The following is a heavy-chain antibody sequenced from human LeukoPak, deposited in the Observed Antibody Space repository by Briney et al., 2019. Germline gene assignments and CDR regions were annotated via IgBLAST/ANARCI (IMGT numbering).Heavy chain of an antibody. CDR2: ISVYNGNT. Sequence: GASVKVSCKASGYTFSSYGFSWVRQAPGQGLEWMGWISVYNGNTNYAQKLQGRVTMTTDTSTSKAYMELRSLRSDDTAVYYCARDQLSRGVWFAPCGQGTLVTVSS. CDR1: GYTFSSYG. J-gene: IGHJ5*02. D-gene: IGHD1-1*01. V-gene: IGHV1-18*01. CDR3: ARDQLSRGVWFAP.